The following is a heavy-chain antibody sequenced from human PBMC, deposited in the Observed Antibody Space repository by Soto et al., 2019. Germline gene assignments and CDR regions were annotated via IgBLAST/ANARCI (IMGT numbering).Heavy chain of an antibody. CDR1: GYTFTSYG. Sequence: SVKVSCKASGYTFTSYGISWVRQAPGQGLEWMGWISAYNGNTNYAQKLQGRVTMTTDTSTSTAYMELRSLRSDDTAVYYCARDQDYGDYVRWFDPWGQGTLVTVSS. V-gene: IGHV1-18*01. CDR2: ISAYNGNT. D-gene: IGHD4-17*01. CDR3: ARDQDYGDYVRWFDP. J-gene: IGHJ5*02.